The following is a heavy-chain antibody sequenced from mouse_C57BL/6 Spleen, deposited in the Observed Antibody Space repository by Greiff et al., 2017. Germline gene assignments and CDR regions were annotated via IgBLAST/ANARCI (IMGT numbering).Heavy chain of an antibody. CDR3: ATRNYGDSSWDFEV. CDR1: GFTFTSYW. D-gene: IGHD1-1*01. Sequence: QVQLQQPGAELVKPGASVKLSCKASGFTFTSYWMHWVKQRPGRGLEWIGRIDPYSGGTKYNEKFKSKATMTVDKPSSTTYMQLSSLTTEDSAVFYYATRNYGDSSWDFEVWGTGTTVTVAS. CDR2: IDPYSGGT. V-gene: IGHV1-72*01. J-gene: IGHJ1*03.